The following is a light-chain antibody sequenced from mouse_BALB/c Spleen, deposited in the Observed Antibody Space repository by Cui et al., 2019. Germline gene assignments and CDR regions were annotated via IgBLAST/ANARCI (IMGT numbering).Light chain of an antibody. J-gene: IGKJ4*01. Sequence: QIVLSQSPAILSASPGEKVTMTCRGSSSGSYMPWYQQKPGSSPKPWIYATSNLASGVPARFSGSGSGTSYSLTISRVEAEDAATYYCQQWSSNPPTFGSGTKLEIK. V-gene: IGKV4-72*01. CDR2: ATS. CDR3: QQWSSNPPT. CDR1: SSGSY.